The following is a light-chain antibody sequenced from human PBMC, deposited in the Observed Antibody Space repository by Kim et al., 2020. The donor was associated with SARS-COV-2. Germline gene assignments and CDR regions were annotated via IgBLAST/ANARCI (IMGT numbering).Light chain of an antibody. CDR1: SGRSRYA. CDR2: LDSDGSH. Sequence: ASVKLTCPRSSGRSRYAIAWHQQQPGKGPRFLMKLDSDGSHNKGDGIPDRFSGSSSGAERYLTISSLQSEDEADYYCQTWDTGVRLFGGGTQLTVL. V-gene: IGLV4-69*01. J-gene: IGLJ3*02. CDR3: QTWDTGVRL.